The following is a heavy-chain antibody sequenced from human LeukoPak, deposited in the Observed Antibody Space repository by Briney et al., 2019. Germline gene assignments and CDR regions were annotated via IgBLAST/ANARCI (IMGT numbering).Heavy chain of an antibody. CDR1: GYTFTGHY. J-gene: IGHJ4*02. CDR3: ARESLYDSSSPPDY. Sequence: ASVKVSCKASGYTFTGHYMHWVRQAPGQGLEWMGWINPNSGGTNYAQKFQGRVTMTRDTYISTAYMELSRLRSDDTAVYYCARESLYDSSSPPDYWGQGTLVTVSS. V-gene: IGHV1-2*02. CDR2: INPNSGGT. D-gene: IGHD3-22*01.